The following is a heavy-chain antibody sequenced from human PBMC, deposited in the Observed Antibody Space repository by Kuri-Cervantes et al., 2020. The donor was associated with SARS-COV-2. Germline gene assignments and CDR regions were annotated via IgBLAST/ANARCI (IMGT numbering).Heavy chain of an antibody. J-gene: IGHJ4*02. CDR3: ASDCSTTSCYPY. Sequence: GGSLRLSCAVSGFPFGSYAISWVRQAPGKGLEWVSYITHSSSYIYYADSVKGRFTISRDNAKNSLYLQMNSLRVEDTAVYYCASDCSTTSCYPYWGQGTLVTVSS. CDR2: ITHSSSYI. D-gene: IGHD2-2*01. V-gene: IGHV3-21*06. CDR1: GFPFGSYA.